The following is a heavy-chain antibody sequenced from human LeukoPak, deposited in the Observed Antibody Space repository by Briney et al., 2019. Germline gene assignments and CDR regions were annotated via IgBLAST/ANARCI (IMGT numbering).Heavy chain of an antibody. CDR2: ISYDGSNK. Sequence: GGSLRLSCAASGFTFSSYAMHWVRQAAGKGLEWVAVISYDGSNKYYADSVKGRFTIARDNSKHTLYLQMNSLRAEDTAVYYCARVLLCYVGLPPYYYYGMDVWGQGTTVTVSS. V-gene: IGHV3-30-3*01. D-gene: IGHD3-10*02. J-gene: IGHJ6*02. CDR1: GFTFSSYA. CDR3: ARVLLCYVGLPPYYYYGMDV.